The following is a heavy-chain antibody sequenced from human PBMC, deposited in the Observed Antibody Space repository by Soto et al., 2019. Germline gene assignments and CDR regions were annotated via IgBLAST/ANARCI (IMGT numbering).Heavy chain of an antibody. CDR1: GGCSSRYD. CDR3: ARDGGSGSYYPPTNYYYYYAMDV. D-gene: IGHD3-10*01. CDR2: IYYSGST. V-gene: IGHV4-59*01. Sequence: LTLAGTVAGGCSSRYDSSWRRRPPGKGLAWIGYIYYSGSTNYNPSLKSRVTISVDTSKNQFSLKLSSVTAADTAVYYCARDGGSGSYYPPTNYYYYYAMDVWCQGTTVTVS. J-gene: IGHJ6*02.